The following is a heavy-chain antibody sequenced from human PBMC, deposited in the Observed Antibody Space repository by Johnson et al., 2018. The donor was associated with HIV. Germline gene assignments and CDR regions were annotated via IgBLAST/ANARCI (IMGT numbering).Heavy chain of an antibody. Sequence: QVQLVESGGGVVQPGRSLRLSCAASGFTFSSYAMHWVRQAPGKGLEWVAVIRYDGSNKYYADSVKGRFTISRDNSKNTLYLQMNSLRAEDTAVYYCAPAGPDAFDIWGQGTMVTVSS. D-gene: IGHD6-13*01. CDR3: APAGPDAFDI. J-gene: IGHJ3*02. CDR2: IRYDGSNK. CDR1: GFTFSSYA. V-gene: IGHV3-30*04.